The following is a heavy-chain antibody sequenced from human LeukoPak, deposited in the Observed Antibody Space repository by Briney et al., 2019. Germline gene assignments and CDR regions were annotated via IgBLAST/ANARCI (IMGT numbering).Heavy chain of an antibody. D-gene: IGHD3-10*01. V-gene: IGHV2-70*11. CDR3: ARIMVRGVTHAFDI. Sequence: QTLSLTCTVSGGSISSGDYYWSWIRQPPGKALEWLARIDWDDDKYYSTSLKTRLTISKDTSKNQVVLTVTNMNPVDTATYYCARIMVRGVTHAFDIWGQGTMVTVSS. CDR2: IDWDDDK. CDR1: GGSISSGDYY. J-gene: IGHJ3*02.